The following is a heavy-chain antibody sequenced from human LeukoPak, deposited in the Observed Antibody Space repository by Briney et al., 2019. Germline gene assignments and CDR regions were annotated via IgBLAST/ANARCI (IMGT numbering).Heavy chain of an antibody. CDR2: IKQDGSEK. V-gene: IGHV3-7*04. CDR3: ARGDGDTEGCSSTSCYFAFDI. J-gene: IGHJ3*02. Sequence: GGSLRLSGAAAGFTCSSYWMSWVRQAPGKGLEWVANIKQDGSEKYYVDSVKGRFTISRDNAKNSLYLQMNSLRAEDTAVYYCARGDGDTEGCSSTSCYFAFDIWGQGTMVTVSS. CDR1: GFTCSSYW. D-gene: IGHD2-2*01.